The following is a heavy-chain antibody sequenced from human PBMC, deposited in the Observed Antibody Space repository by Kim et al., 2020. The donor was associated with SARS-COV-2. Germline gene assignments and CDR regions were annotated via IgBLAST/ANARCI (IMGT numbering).Heavy chain of an antibody. CDR3: ARGWYGVGTFDI. Sequence: GGSLRLSCAASGFTFSSYAMSWVRQAPGKGVEWVSAISGSGGSTYYADSVKGRFTISRDNSKNTLYLQMNSLRAEDTAVYYCARGWYGVGTFDIWGQGTMVTVSS. D-gene: IGHD6-13*01. V-gene: IGHV3-23*01. CDR1: GFTFSSYA. J-gene: IGHJ3*02. CDR2: ISGSGGST.